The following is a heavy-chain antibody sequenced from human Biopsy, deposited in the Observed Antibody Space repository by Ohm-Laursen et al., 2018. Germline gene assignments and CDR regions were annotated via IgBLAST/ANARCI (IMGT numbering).Heavy chain of an antibody. CDR1: VGSISSDY. CDR2: IYYSGST. D-gene: IGHD2/OR15-2a*01. J-gene: IGHJ6*02. Sequence: SETLSLTCTVSVGSISSDYWSWIRQTPGKGLERIGYIYYSGSTNYNPSLKGRVTISVDTSKNQFSLRLNSVTAAVMAVYYWSRATNSTGWPYYYFYGMYVWGQGTTVTVSS. V-gene: IGHV4-59*01. CDR3: SRATNSTGWPYYYFYGMYV.